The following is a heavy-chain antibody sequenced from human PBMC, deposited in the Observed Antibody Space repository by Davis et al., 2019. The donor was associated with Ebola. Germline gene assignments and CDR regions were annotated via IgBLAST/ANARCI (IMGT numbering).Heavy chain of an antibody. CDR3: ATTPQYSSGQNKPFDY. CDR2: ISSSSSTI. Sequence: GESLKISCAASGFTFDNFWMNWVRQAPGKGLEWVSYISSSSSTIYYADSVKGRFTISRDNAKNSLYLQMNSLRDEDTAVYYCATTPQYSSGQNKPFDYWGQGTLVTVSS. D-gene: IGHD6-19*01. CDR1: GFTFDNFW. V-gene: IGHV3-48*02. J-gene: IGHJ4*02.